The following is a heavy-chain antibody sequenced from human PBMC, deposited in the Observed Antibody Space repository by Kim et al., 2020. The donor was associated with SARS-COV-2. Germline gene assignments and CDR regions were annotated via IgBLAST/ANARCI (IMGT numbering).Heavy chain of an antibody. CDR2: GSGGST. CDR3: ATLDLD. D-gene: IGHD3-3*01. J-gene: IGHJ4*02. Sequence: GSGGSTYYAYSVKGRFTISRDNAKNTLYLQMNSLRAEDTAVYYCATLDLDWGQGTLVTVSS. V-gene: IGHV3-23*01.